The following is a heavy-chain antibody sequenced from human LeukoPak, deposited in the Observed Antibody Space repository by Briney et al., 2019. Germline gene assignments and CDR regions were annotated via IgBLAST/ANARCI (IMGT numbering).Heavy chain of an antibody. CDR3: ARQPPDYDDLHDALDI. V-gene: IGHV4-4*07. CDR2: IYSSGTT. D-gene: IGHD4-17*01. Sequence: SETLSLTCTVSGGSINYNFWHWIRQPAGQGLEWIGRIYSSGTTNYNSSLKSRVTMSVATSKNQFSLELSSVTAADTAVYFCARQPPDYDDLHDALDIWGQGTVVTVSS. CDR1: GGSINYNF. J-gene: IGHJ3*02.